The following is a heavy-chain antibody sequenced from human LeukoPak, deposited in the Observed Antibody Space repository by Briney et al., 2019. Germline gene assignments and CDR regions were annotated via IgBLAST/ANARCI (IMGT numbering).Heavy chain of an antibody. Sequence: ASVKVSCKTSGYTFIDYYMHWVRQAPGQGLEYMGWINPNNGGTDYAQKFQGRVTMTRDSSISTAYMELSRLRSDGTAVYYCARVLPGVGYSYGYWGQGTLVTVSS. CDR2: INPNNGGT. CDR1: GYTFIDYY. D-gene: IGHD5-18*01. V-gene: IGHV1-2*02. CDR3: ARVLPGVGYSYGY. J-gene: IGHJ4*02.